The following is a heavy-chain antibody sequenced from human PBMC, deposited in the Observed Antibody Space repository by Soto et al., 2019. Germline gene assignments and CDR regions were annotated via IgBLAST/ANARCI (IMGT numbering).Heavy chain of an antibody. D-gene: IGHD3-3*01. J-gene: IGHJ5*02. Sequence: SVKVSCKASGGVFSNYALTWVRQAPGQGLEWVGGIVPVFGTPNYAPKFQGRVTVTADESTRTGYMELSSLTSEDTAMYYCARGVLRFLQWFDPWDQGTLVTVSS. CDR2: IVPVFGTP. CDR1: GGVFSNYA. CDR3: ARGVLRFLQWFDP. V-gene: IGHV1-69*13.